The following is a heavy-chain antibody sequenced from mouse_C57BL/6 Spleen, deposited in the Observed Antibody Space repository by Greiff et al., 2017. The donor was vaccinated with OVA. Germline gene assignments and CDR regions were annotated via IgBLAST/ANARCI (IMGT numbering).Heavy chain of an antibody. CDR1: GYTFTSYW. V-gene: IGHV1-55*01. Sequence: QVQLQQPGAELVKPGASVKMSCKASGYTFTSYWITWVKQRPGQGLEWIGDIYPGSGSTNYNEKFKSKATLTVDTSSSTAYMQLSSLTSEDSAVYYCARSAGTRGYFDYWGQGTTLTVSS. CDR3: ARSAGTRGYFDY. J-gene: IGHJ2*01. CDR2: IYPGSGST. D-gene: IGHD4-1*01.